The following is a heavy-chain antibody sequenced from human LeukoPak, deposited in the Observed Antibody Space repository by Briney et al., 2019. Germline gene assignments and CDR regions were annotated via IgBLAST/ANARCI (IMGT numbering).Heavy chain of an antibody. CDR1: GFTFSSYW. V-gene: IGHV3-7*01. Sequence: PGGSLRLSCAASGFTFSSYWMSWVRQAPGKGLEWVANIKQDGSEKYYVDSVKGRFTIPRDNAKNSLYLQMNSLRAEDTAVYYCASGAYCGGDCYSYYWGQGTLVTVSS. D-gene: IGHD2-21*02. CDR3: ASGAYCGGDCYSYY. J-gene: IGHJ4*02. CDR2: IKQDGSEK.